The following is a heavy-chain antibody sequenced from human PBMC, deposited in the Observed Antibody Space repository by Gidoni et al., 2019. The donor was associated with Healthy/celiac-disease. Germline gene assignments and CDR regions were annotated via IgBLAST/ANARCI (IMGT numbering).Heavy chain of an antibody. CDR1: GGSFSGYY. J-gene: IGHJ6*02. Sequence: QVQLQQWGAGLLKPSETLSLTCAVYGGSFSGYYWSWIRQPPGKGLEWIGEINHSGSTNYNPSRKSRVTISVDTSKNQVSLKLSSVTAADTAVYYCARGNVLLWFGELFRRQGGDYGMDVWGQGTTVTVSS. D-gene: IGHD3-10*01. CDR2: INHSGST. CDR3: ARGNVLLWFGELFRRQGGDYGMDV. V-gene: IGHV4-34*01.